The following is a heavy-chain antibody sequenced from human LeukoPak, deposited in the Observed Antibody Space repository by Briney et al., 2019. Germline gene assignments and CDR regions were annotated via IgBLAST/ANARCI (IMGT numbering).Heavy chain of an antibody. D-gene: IGHD3-22*01. CDR1: GVSVNSGSYH. V-gene: IGHV4-61*01. J-gene: IGHJ6*02. Sequence: PSETLSLTCTVPGVSVNSGSYHWSWIRQPPGKGLEWIGYIYYSGSTYYNPSLKSRVTISVDTSKNQFSLKLSSVTAADTAVYYCARDRPPGYYTRYYYYGMDVWGQGTTVTVSS. CDR3: ARDRPPGYYTRYYYYGMDV. CDR2: IYYSGST.